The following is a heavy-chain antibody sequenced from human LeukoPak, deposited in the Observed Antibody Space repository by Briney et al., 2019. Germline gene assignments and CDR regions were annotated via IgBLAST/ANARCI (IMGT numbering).Heavy chain of an antibody. CDR2: ISWNSGSI. V-gene: IGHV3-9*01. J-gene: IGHJ4*02. Sequence: GGSLRLSCAASGFTFDDYAMHWVRQAPGKGLEWVSGISWNSGSIGYADSVKGRFTISRDNAKNSLYLQMNSLRAEDTAVYYCAKDSYSKGDFWGQGVLVTVS. CDR3: AKDSYSKGDF. D-gene: IGHD6-13*01. CDR1: GFTFDDYA.